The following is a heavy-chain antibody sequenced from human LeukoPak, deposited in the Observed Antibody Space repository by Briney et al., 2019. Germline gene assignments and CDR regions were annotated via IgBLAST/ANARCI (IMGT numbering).Heavy chain of an antibody. CDR3: VRGIDTTGYFSY. Sequence: ASVKVSCKASVYTFTTYPINWVRQAPGQGLEWMGWIDTNTGSPTYAQGLTGRFVFSLDTSVSTAFLQINSLKAEDTALYYCVRGIDTTGYFSYWGQGTLVTVSS. CDR2: IDTNTGSP. V-gene: IGHV7-4-1*02. CDR1: VYTFTTYP. J-gene: IGHJ4*02. D-gene: IGHD3-22*01.